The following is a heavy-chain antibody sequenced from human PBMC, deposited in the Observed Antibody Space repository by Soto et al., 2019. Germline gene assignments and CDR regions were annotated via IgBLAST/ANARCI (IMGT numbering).Heavy chain of an antibody. CDR2: IHSDGNT. CDR1: GFTGSY. V-gene: IGHV3-66*01. D-gene: IGHD1-1*01. Sequence: EVQVVESGGDLVQPGGSLRLSCAVSGFTGSYMTWVRQAPGKGLEWVSFIHSDGNTFYADTVKGRFTISGDKSKNTVSLQMNSLRADDTAVYYCATGMDNAKIHHWGQGTLVTVSS. J-gene: IGHJ1*01. CDR3: ATGMDNAKIHH.